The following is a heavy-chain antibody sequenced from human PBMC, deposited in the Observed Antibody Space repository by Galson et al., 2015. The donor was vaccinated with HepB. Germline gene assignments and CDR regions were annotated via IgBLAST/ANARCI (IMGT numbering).Heavy chain of an antibody. V-gene: IGHV5-51*01. D-gene: IGHD3-22*01. J-gene: IGHJ5*02. CDR1: GYSFTSYW. CDR3: ARQLDYYDSSGLHNWFDP. CDR2: IYPGDSDT. Sequence: QSGAEVKKPGESLKISCKGSGYSFTSYWIGWVRQMPGKGLEWMGIIYPGDSDTRYSPSFQGQVTISADKSISTAYLQWSSLKASDTAMYYCARQLDYYDSSGLHNWFDPWGQGTLVTVSS.